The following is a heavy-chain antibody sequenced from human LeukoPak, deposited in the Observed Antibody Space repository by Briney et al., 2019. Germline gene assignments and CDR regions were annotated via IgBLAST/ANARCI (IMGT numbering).Heavy chain of an antibody. CDR1: GYTFTSYY. V-gene: IGHV1-46*03. Sequence: ASVNVSCKASGYTFTSYYMHWVRQAPGQGLEWMGIINPSGGSTNYAQKFQGRVTMTRDMSTSTVYMELSSLRSEDTAVYYCATGYSSGWPYYWGQGTLVTVSS. J-gene: IGHJ4*02. D-gene: IGHD6-19*01. CDR3: ATGYSSGWPYY. CDR2: INPSGGST.